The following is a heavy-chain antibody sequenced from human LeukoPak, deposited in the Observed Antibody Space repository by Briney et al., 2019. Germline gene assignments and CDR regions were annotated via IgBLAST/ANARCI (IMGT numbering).Heavy chain of an antibody. CDR2: IYYSGST. Sequence: KTSETLSLTCTVSGGSISSYYWSWIRQPPGKGLEWIGYIYYSGSTNYNPSLKSRVTISVDTSKNQFSLKLSSVTAADTAVYYCARGQDDYVWGSYRFDYWGQGTLVTVSS. CDR1: GGSISSYY. V-gene: IGHV4-59*01. CDR3: ARGQDDYVWGSYRFDY. D-gene: IGHD3-16*02. J-gene: IGHJ4*02.